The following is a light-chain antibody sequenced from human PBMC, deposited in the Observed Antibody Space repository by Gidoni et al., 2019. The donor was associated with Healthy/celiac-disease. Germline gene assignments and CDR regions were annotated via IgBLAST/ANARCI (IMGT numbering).Light chain of an antibody. J-gene: IGKJ2*04. CDR1: QSVSSN. CDR2: GAS. V-gene: IGKV3-15*01. Sequence: EIVMTQSPATLSVSPGERATLSCRASQSVSSNLAWYQQKPGQAPRLLIYGASTRATGIPARFSGSGSGTEFTLTISRLQSEDFAVYYCQQYNNWPMCSFGQGTKLEIK. CDR3: QQYNNWPMCS.